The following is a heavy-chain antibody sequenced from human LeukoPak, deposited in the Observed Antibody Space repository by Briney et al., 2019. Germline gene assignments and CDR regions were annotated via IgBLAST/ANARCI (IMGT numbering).Heavy chain of an antibody. Sequence: PSETLSLTCSVSGGSITDYHWAWIRQPPGKGLEWIGYIYHRGSTNYNPSLRSRLTIPVDVSQNQFSLRLTSVTAADTAVYYCARLVADYFDYWGQGSLVTVSS. CDR3: ARLVADYFDY. D-gene: IGHD2-21*01. J-gene: IGHJ4*02. CDR2: IYHRGST. CDR1: GGSITDYH. V-gene: IGHV4-59*01.